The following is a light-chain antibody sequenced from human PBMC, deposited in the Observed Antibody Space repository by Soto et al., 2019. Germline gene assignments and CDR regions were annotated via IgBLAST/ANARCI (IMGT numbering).Light chain of an antibody. CDR1: QSVSSY. CDR3: QQRSNWPPSAA. J-gene: IGKJ4*01. CDR2: DAS. Sequence: EIVLTQSPATLSLSPGERATLSCRASQSVSSYLAWYQQKPGQAPRLLIYDASNRATGIPARFSGSGSGTDLTLTISSLEPEDFAVYYCQQRSNWPPSAAFGGGTKVEIK. V-gene: IGKV3-11*01.